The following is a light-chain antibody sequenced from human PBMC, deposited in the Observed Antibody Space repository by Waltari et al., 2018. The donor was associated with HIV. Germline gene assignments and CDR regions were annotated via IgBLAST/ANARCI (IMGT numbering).Light chain of an antibody. J-gene: IGLJ2*01. CDR2: KDT. Sequence: SSELTQPPSVSVSPGQTARISCSGDTLSKQYAYWYQQKPGQAPVVVIIKDTGRPSGIPERFAGSSSGKTVTLTIRGVQAEDEADYYCQSSDNSEHMIFGGGTKLTVL. CDR1: TLSKQY. V-gene: IGLV3-25*03. CDR3: QSSDNSEHMI.